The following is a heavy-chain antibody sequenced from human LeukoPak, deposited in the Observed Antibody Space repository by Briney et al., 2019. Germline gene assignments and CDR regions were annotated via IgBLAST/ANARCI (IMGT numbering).Heavy chain of an antibody. CDR3: ARLTGYSSESWFDP. CDR2: IYYSGST. V-gene: IGHV4-61*01. CDR1: GGSISSSSYY. D-gene: IGHD3-9*01. Sequence: SETLSLTCTVSGGSISSSSYYWSWMRQPPGKGLEGIGYIYYSGSTNYKSSLKSRVTISVDTSKNHFSLKLSSVTAADTAVYYCARLTGYSSESWFDPWGQGTLVTVSP. J-gene: IGHJ5*01.